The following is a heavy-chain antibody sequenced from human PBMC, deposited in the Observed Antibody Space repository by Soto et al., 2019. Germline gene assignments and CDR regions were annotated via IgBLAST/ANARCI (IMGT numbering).Heavy chain of an antibody. J-gene: IGHJ4*02. D-gene: IGHD3-9*01. Sequence: PSETLSLTCAVYGGSFSGYYWSWIRQPPGKGLEWIGEINHSGSTNYNPSLKSRVTISVDTSKNQFSLKLSSVTAADTAVYYCAGTYYDILTGARSVDYWGQGTLVTVSS. CDR3: AGTYYDILTGARSVDY. CDR1: GGSFSGYY. CDR2: INHSGST. V-gene: IGHV4-34*01.